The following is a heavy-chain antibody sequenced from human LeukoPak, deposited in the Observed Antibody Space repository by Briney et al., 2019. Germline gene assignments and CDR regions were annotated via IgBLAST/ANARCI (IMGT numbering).Heavy chain of an antibody. CDR3: ARKGLDDILTGYYRY. J-gene: IGHJ4*02. D-gene: IGHD3-9*01. V-gene: IGHV4-34*01. CDR1: GGSFSGYY. Sequence: SETLSLTCAVYGGSFSGYYWSWIRQPPGEGLEWIGEINHSGSTNYNPSLKSRVTISVDTSKNQFSLKLSSVTAADTAVYYCARKGLDDILTGYYRYWGQGTLVTVSS. CDR2: INHSGST.